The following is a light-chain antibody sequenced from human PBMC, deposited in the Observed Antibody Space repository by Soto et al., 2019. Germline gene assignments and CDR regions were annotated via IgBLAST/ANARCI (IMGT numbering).Light chain of an antibody. CDR1: QSVSTY. CDR3: QQRTNWPLT. CDR2: DAS. Sequence: EIVLAQSPATLSLSPGERATLSCRASQSVSTYLAWYQQKPGQAPRLLIYDASSRATGIPDRFSGSGSGTDFTLTISSLGPEDFAVYYCQQRTNWPLTFGGGTKVEIK. J-gene: IGKJ4*01. V-gene: IGKV3-11*01.